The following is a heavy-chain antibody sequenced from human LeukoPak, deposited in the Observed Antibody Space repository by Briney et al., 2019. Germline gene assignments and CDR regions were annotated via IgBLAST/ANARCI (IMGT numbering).Heavy chain of an antibody. CDR3: ARARGGYSGYDLGY. Sequence: PGGSLRLSCAASGFTFSSYSMNWVRQAPGKGLEWVSSISSSSSYIYYADSVKGQFTISRDNAKNSLYLQMNSLRAEDTAVYCCARARGGYSGYDLGYWGQGTLVTVSS. J-gene: IGHJ4*02. V-gene: IGHV3-21*01. CDR1: GFTFSSYS. CDR2: ISSSSSYI. D-gene: IGHD5-12*01.